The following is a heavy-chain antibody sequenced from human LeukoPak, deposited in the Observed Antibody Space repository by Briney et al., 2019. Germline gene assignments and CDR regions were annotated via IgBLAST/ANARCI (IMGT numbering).Heavy chain of an antibody. CDR1: GYTLTELS. V-gene: IGHV1-24*01. CDR2: FDPEDGET. Sequence: ASVKVSCKVSGYTLTELSMHWVRQAPGKGLEWMGGFDPEDGETIYAQKFQGRVTMTEDTSTDTAYMELSSLRSEDTAVYYCATRLTTVTTVDYWGQGTLVTVSS. J-gene: IGHJ4*02. CDR3: ATRLTTVTTVDY. D-gene: IGHD4-17*01.